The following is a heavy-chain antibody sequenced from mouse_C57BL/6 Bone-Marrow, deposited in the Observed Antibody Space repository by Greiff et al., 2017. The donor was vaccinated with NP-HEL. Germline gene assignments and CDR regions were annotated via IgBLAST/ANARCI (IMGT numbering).Heavy chain of an antibody. CDR2: INYDGSST. D-gene: IGHD1-1*01. Sequence: DVQLVESEGGLVQPGSSMKLSCTASGFTFSDYYMAWVRQVPEKGLEWVANINYDGSSTYYLDSLKSRFIISRDNAKNILYLQMSSLKSEDTATYYCARDRLLRYFDVWGTGTTVTVSS. V-gene: IGHV5-16*01. CDR1: GFTFSDYY. CDR3: ARDRLLRYFDV. J-gene: IGHJ1*03.